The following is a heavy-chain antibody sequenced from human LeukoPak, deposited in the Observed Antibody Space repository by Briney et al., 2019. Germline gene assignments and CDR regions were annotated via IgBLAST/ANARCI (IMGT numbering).Heavy chain of an antibody. Sequence: PGGSLRLSCAVSGFTFSSYAMSWVRQAPGKGLEWVSAISGSGGSTYYADSVKGRFTISRDNSKNTLYLQMNSLRAEDTAVYYCAKDNYYYDSSGSDYWGQGTLVTVSS. J-gene: IGHJ4*02. CDR2: ISGSGGST. V-gene: IGHV3-23*01. CDR3: AKDNYYYDSSGSDY. D-gene: IGHD3-22*01. CDR1: GFTFSSYA.